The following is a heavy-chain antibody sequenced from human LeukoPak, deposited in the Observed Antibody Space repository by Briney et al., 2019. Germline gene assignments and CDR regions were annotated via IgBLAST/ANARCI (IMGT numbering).Heavy chain of an antibody. D-gene: IGHD3-3*01. CDR1: GYTFTSYG. V-gene: IGHV1-18*01. Sequence: ASVKVSCKASGYTFTSYGISWVRQAPGQGLEWMGWISAYNGNTNYAQKLQGRVTMTTDTSTSTAYMELRSLRSDDTAVYYCARVRKYYDFWSGNYYMDVWGKGTTVTVSS. CDR2: ISAYNGNT. CDR3: ARVRKYYDFWSGNYYMDV. J-gene: IGHJ6*03.